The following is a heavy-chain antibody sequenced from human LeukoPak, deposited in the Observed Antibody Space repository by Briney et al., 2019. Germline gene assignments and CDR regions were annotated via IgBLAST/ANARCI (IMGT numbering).Heavy chain of an antibody. CDR1: GGSFSGYY. CDR2: INHSGST. Sequence: SETLCLTCAVYGGSFSGYYWSWIRQPPGKGLEWIGEINHSGSTNYNPSLKSRITISVDTSKNQFSLKLSSVTAADTAVYYCARVSYDFWSGYYRYYYYGMDVWGQGTTVTVSS. J-gene: IGHJ6*02. D-gene: IGHD3-3*01. CDR3: ARVSYDFWSGYYRYYYYGMDV. V-gene: IGHV4-34*01.